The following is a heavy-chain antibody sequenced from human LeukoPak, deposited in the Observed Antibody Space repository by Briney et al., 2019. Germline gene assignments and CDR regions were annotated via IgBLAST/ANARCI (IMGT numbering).Heavy chain of an antibody. Sequence: GGSLRLSCAASGFTFNTYAMNWVRQSPGKALEWVSVIGGAGVTTKYADSVKGRFTISRDNPNNILYLQMNNLRADDSAVYYCAKSAGSFASVTHRYFDSWGQGTLVTVSS. CDR2: IGGAGVTT. J-gene: IGHJ4*02. CDR3: AKSAGSFASVTHRYFDS. V-gene: IGHV3-23*01. D-gene: IGHD4-17*01. CDR1: GFTFNTYA.